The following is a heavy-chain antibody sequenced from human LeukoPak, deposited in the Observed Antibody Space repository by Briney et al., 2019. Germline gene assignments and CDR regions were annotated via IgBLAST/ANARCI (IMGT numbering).Heavy chain of an antibody. CDR2: INPSGGST. CDR1: GYTFTSYY. Sequence: ASVKVSCKASGYTFTSYYMHWVRQAPGQGLEWMGIINPSGGSTSYAQEFQGRVTMTRDTSTSTVYMELSSLRSEDTAVYYCARDAPRRRAVAGTFDYWGQGTLVTVSS. D-gene: IGHD6-19*01. J-gene: IGHJ4*02. V-gene: IGHV1-46*01. CDR3: ARDAPRRRAVAGTFDY.